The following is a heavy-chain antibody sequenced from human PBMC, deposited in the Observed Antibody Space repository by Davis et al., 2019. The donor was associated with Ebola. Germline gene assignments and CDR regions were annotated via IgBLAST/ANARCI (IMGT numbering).Heavy chain of an antibody. CDR2: ISGGSGGRK. Sequence: PGESLRLSCAASGSTVSNYALSWIRQAPGKGLEWVSSISGGSGGRKDYAVSVRGRFSISRDNSKDTVSLQMSSLRAEDSAVYYCASLQVPGRPFYYYGMDVWGQGATVTVSS. V-gene: IGHV3-23*01. D-gene: IGHD6-6*01. CDR3: ASLQVPGRPFYYYGMDV. CDR1: GSTVSNYA. J-gene: IGHJ6*02.